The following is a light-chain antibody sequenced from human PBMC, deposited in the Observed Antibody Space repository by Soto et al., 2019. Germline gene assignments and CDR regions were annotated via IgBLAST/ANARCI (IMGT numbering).Light chain of an antibody. V-gene: IGKV3-11*01. CDR3: QQRYNWPLT. CDR1: QGVTSY. Sequence: EIVLTQSPATLSLSPGERATLSCRASQGVTSYLAWYQQKPGQAPRLLISDASNRATGIPARFSGSGSGTDFTLPISSLEPEDFAVYYCQQRYNWPLTFGGGTKVEIK. CDR2: DAS. J-gene: IGKJ4*01.